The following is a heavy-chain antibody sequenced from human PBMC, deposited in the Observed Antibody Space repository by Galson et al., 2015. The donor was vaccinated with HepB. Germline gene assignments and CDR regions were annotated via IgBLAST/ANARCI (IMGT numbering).Heavy chain of an antibody. CDR1: CGSFSGYY. CDR3: ARSQWLVVGGWFDP. Sequence: SETLSLTCPVYCGSFSGYYCSWIRQPPGKGLEWIGEINHSGSTNYNPSLKSRVTISVDTPKNQFSLKLSSVTAADTAVYYCARSQWLVVGGWFDPWGQGTLVTVSS. CDR2: INHSGST. J-gene: IGHJ5*02. V-gene: IGHV4-34*01. D-gene: IGHD6-19*01.